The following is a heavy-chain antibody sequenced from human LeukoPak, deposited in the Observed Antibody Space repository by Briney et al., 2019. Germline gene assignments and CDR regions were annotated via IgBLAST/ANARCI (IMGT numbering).Heavy chain of an antibody. CDR3: ARWEGFPYYDSSGYEYFQH. CDR2: IYYSGST. J-gene: IGHJ1*01. CDR1: GGSISSGGYY. D-gene: IGHD3-22*01. Sequence: PSGTLSLTCTVSGGSISSGGYYWSWIRQHPGKGLEWIGYIYYSGSTYYNPSLKSRVTILVDTSKNQFSLKLSSVTAADTAVYYCARWEGFPYYDSSGYEYFQHWGQGTLVTVSS. V-gene: IGHV4-31*03.